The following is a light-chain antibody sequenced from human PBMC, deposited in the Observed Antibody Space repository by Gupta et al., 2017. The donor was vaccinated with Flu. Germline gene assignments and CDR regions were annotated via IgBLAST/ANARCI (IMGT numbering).Light chain of an antibody. V-gene: IGLV2-14*01. J-gene: IGLJ1*01. Sequence: QSALTQPASVSGSPGQAINISCRGTSSDVSGSNFVSWYQHYPGKAPKLLISDVSSRPSGVSNRFSGSKSDNAASLTISALQAEDEADYYCISYTNRSTFVFGTGTKVTVL. CDR1: SSDVSGSNF. CDR2: DVS. CDR3: ISYTNRSTFV.